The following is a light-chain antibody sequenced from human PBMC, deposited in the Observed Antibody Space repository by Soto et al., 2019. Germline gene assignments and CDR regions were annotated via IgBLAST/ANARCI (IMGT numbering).Light chain of an antibody. V-gene: IGKV1-39*01. CDR2: ATS. Sequence: DIQMTQSPSSLSASVGDRVTITCRAGQSIGNSLNWYQQKSGKAPNLLISATSTLQSGVPSRFSGSGSGTEFTLTITSLQPEDFATYYCQQLFDSPITFGQGTRLEIK. CDR1: QSIGNS. J-gene: IGKJ5*01. CDR3: QQLFDSPIT.